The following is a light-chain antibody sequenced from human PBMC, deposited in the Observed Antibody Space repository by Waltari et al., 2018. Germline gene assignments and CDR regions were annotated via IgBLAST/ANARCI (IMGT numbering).Light chain of an antibody. Sequence: EIVLTQSPGTLSLSPGERATLSCRASPSVCSTYLSLYHKKPGQATSLLIYGASSRATGIPDRFSGSGSGTDFTLTISRLEPEDFAVYYCQQYSRSPRLITFGPGTKVDIK. CDR2: GAS. V-gene: IGKV3-20*01. CDR1: PSVCSTY. J-gene: IGKJ3*01. CDR3: QQYSRSPRLIT.